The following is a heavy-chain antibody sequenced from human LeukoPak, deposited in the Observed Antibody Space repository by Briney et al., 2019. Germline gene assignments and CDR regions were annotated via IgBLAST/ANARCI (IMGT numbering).Heavy chain of an antibody. CDR3: ASYSSGWSELDY. D-gene: IGHD6-19*01. CDR2: IYYSGST. CDR1: GGSISSSSYY. Sequence: PSETLSLTXTVSGGSISSSSYYWGWIRQPPGKGLAWIGSIYYSGSTYYNPSLKSRVTISVDTSKNQFSLKLSSVTAADTAVYYCASYSSGWSELDYWGQGTLVTVSS. V-gene: IGHV4-39*01. J-gene: IGHJ4*02.